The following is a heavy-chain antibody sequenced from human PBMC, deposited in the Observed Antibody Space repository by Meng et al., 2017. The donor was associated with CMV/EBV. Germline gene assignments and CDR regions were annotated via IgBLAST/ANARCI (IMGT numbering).Heavy chain of an antibody. V-gene: IGHV3-21*01. CDR3: ARDLGPGSMGSGSFDY. J-gene: IGHJ4*02. CDR2: IISSSSYI. CDR1: GFTSSSYS. Sequence: GGSLRPSCAASGFTSSSYSMNWVRQAPGKGLEWVSSIISSSSYIYYADSVKGRFTISRDNAKKSLYLQMNSRRAEDTAVYYCARDLGPGSMGSGSFDYWGQGTLVTVSS. D-gene: IGHD3-22*01.